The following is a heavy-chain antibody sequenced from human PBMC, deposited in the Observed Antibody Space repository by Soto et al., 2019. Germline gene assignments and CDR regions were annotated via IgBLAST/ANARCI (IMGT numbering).Heavy chain of an antibody. D-gene: IGHD6-13*01. V-gene: IGHV4-39*01. J-gene: IGHJ6*03. CDR1: GGSISSSSYY. CDR2: IYYSGST. Sequence: SESLSLTCTVSGGSISSSSYYWGWIRQPPGKGLEWIGSIYYSGSTYYNPSLKSRVTISVDTSKNQFSLKLSSVTAADTAVYYCAVPSSWYPYHYYYMDVWGKGTTVTVSS. CDR3: AVPSSWYPYHYYYMDV.